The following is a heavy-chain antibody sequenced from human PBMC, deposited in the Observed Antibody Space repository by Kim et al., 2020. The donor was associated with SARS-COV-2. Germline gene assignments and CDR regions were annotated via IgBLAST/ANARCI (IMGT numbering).Heavy chain of an antibody. CDR3: AKGGSGYDYLYDAFDI. CDR1: GFTFDDYA. V-gene: IGHV3-9*01. J-gene: IGHJ3*02. CDR2: ISWNSGSI. D-gene: IGHD5-12*01. Sequence: GGSLRLSCAASGFTFDDYAMHWVRQAPGKGLEWVSGISWNSGSIGYADSVKGRFTISRDNAKNSLYLQMNSLRAEDTALYYCAKGGSGYDYLYDAFDIWGQGTMVTVSS.